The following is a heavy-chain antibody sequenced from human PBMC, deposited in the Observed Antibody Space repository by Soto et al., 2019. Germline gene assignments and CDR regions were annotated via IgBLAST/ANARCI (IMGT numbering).Heavy chain of an antibody. J-gene: IGHJ3*01. V-gene: IGHV4-59*01. CDR1: GASISTYY. Sequence: QVQLQESGPGLVKPSETLSLICTVSGASISTYYWTWIRQTPGKRLEWVGDIFHTGVTTYNPSLKSRVTMTVDTSKKQISLKLSSVTATDTAVYYCAGAQPTFHVWGQGKMVTVSS. CDR3: AGAQPTFHV. CDR2: IFHTGVT.